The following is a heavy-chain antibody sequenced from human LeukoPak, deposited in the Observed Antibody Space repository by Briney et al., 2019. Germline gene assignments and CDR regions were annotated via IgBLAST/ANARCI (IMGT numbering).Heavy chain of an antibody. CDR3: AKEGLGAYSSGWYGRLGYGMDV. CDR1: GFTFSSYA. V-gene: IGHV3-23*01. Sequence: GGSLRLSCAASGFTFSSYAMSWVRQAPGKGLEWVSAISGSGGSTYYADSVKGRFTISRDNSKNTLYLQMNSLRAEDTAVYYCAKEGLGAYSSGWYGRLGYGMDVWGQGTTVTVSS. CDR2: ISGSGGST. D-gene: IGHD6-19*01. J-gene: IGHJ6*02.